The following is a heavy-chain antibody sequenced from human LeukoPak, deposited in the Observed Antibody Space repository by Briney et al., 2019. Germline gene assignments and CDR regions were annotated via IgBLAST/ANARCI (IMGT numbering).Heavy chain of an antibody. J-gene: IGHJ4*02. CDR3: ARGSMGATTGRGFDY. D-gene: IGHD1-26*01. CDR2: INWNGGST. V-gene: IGHV3-20*04. Sequence: GGSLRLSCAASGFTFDDYGMSWVRQAPGKGLEWVSGINWNGGSTGYADSVKGRFTISRDNAKNSLYLQMNSLRAEDTAVYYCARGSMGATTGRGFDYWGQGTLVTVSS. CDR1: GFTFDDYG.